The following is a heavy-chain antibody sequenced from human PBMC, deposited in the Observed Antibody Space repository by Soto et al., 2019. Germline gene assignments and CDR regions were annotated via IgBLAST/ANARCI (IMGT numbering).Heavy chain of an antibody. Sequence: GGSLRLSCAASGLTFSQYWMHWVRQAPGQGLVWVSRISDDGTITDYADSVKGRFTVSRDNARNTHSLQMNSLRSEDTAVYFCATAVDYDFWSGTTHYGMDVWGQGTTVTVSS. V-gene: IGHV3-74*01. CDR1: GLTFSQYW. CDR3: ATAVDYDFWSGTTHYGMDV. D-gene: IGHD3-3*01. J-gene: IGHJ6*02. CDR2: ISDDGTIT.